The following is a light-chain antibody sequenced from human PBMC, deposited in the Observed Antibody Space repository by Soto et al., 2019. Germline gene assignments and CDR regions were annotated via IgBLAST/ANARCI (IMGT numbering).Light chain of an antibody. J-gene: IGKJ5*01. V-gene: IGKV1-9*01. Sequence: LQLTQCPSFLSASVGDRVTITCRAIHSICRYLDWYQQKAGKAPKLLIYAASTLKSVVPSRFSGRASRTEFTLTSSSQQPEDVATYYCQQLNTYPFTFGQGTRLEIK. CDR1: HSICRY. CDR3: QQLNTYPFT. CDR2: AAS.